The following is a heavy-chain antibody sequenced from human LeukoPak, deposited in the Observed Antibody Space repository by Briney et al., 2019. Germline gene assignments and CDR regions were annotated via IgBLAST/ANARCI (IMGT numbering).Heavy chain of an antibody. CDR3: ARGGFYGSGNSAYYYNGMEV. D-gene: IGHD3-10*01. CDR1: GYTFTTYD. J-gene: IGHJ6*02. CDR2: MNPKTGNT. V-gene: IGHV1-8*01. Sequence: ASVKVSCKASGYTFTTYDINWVRQAPGQGLEWMGWMNPKTGNTGNAETLQGRVTMTRNTSISTAYMELSSLRSDDTALYYCARGGFYGSGNSAYYYNGMEVWGQGTSVTVSS.